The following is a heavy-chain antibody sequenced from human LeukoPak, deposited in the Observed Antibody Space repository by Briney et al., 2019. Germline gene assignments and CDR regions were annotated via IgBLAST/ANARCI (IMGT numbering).Heavy chain of an antibody. V-gene: IGHV4-59*01. CDR3: ARARRYSYYGMDV. J-gene: IGHJ6*02. CDR2: IYYSGST. D-gene: IGHD1-14*01. Sequence: PSETLSLTCTVSGGSISSYYWSWIRQPAGKGLEWIGYIYYSGSTNYNPSLKSRVTISVDTSKNQFSLKLSSVTAADTAVYYCARARRYSYYGMDVWGQGTTVTVSS. CDR1: GGSISSYY.